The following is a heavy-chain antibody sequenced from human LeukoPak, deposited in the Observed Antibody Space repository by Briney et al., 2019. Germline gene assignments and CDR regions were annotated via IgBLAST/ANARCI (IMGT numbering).Heavy chain of an antibody. J-gene: IGHJ6*02. CDR2: ISSSGSTI. V-gene: IGHV3-11*01. Sequence: GGSLRLSCAASGFTFSDYYMSWIRQAPGKGLEWVSYISSSGSTIYYADSVKGRFTISRDNAKNSLYLQMNSLRAEDTAVYYCARDFAGDDRYYDYGMDVWGQGTTVTVSS. D-gene: IGHD3-10*01. CDR3: ARDFAGDDRYYDYGMDV. CDR1: GFTFSDYY.